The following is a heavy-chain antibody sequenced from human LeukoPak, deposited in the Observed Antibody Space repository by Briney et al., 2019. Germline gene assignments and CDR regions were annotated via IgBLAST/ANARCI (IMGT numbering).Heavy chain of an antibody. CDR3: ARGPRGSIRGYDYDY. CDR1: GFTFSDYY. CDR2: IWYDGSYK. V-gene: IGHV3-33*08. D-gene: IGHD5-12*01. Sequence: GGSLRLSCAASGFTFSDYYMSWIRQAPGKGLEWVAVIWYDGSYKYYADSVKGRFTISRDNSKNTLYLQMNSLRAEDTAVYYCARGPRGSIRGYDYDYWGQGTLVTVSS. J-gene: IGHJ4*02.